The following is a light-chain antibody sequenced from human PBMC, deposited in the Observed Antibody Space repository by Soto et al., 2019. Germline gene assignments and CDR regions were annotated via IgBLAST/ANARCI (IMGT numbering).Light chain of an antibody. CDR1: QSVSSN. CDR3: QQYNDGLT. CDR2: DAS. Sequence: EIVMTQSPATLSVSPGERATVSCRASQSVSSNLAWYHQKPGQAPRLLIYDASTRATGIPARLSGSGSGTEFTLTISSLQSEDFAVYYCQQYNDGLTFGGGTKVEIK. J-gene: IGKJ4*01. V-gene: IGKV3-15*01.